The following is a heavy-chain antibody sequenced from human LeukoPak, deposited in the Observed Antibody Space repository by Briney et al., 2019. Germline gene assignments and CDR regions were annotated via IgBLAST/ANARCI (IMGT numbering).Heavy chain of an antibody. CDR2: ISGSGGST. J-gene: IGHJ4*02. Sequence: GGSLRLSCAASGFTFSSYAMSWVRQAPGKGLEWVSAISGSGGSTYYADSVKGRFTISRDNSKNTLYLQMNSLRVEDTAVYCCARAEGSGSSFDYWGQGTLVTVSS. V-gene: IGHV3-23*01. D-gene: IGHD3-10*01. CDR3: ARAEGSGSSFDY. CDR1: GFTFSSYA.